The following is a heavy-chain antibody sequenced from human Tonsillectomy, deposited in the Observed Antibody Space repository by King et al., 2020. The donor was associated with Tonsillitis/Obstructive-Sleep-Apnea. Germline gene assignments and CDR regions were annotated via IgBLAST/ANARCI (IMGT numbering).Heavy chain of an antibody. V-gene: IGHV3-11*05. CDR3: ARDPTSSSGHYYFDY. CDR1: GFTFSDYY. D-gene: IGHD6-19*01. Sequence: VQLVESGGGLVKPGGSLRLSCAASGFTFSDYYMSWIRQAPGKGLEWVSYISSSSSYTNYADSVKGRFTISRDNAKNSLYLQMNSLRAEDTAVYYCARDPTSSSGHYYFDYWGQGTLVTVSS. J-gene: IGHJ4*02. CDR2: ISSSSSYT.